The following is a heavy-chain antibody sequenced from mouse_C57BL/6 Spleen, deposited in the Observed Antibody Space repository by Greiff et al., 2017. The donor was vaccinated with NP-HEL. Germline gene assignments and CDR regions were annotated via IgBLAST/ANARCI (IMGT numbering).Heavy chain of an antibody. J-gene: IGHJ4*01. CDR3: ARKLGGDY. Sequence: VQLQQSGPELVKPGASVKISCKASGYTFTDYYMNWVKQSHGKSLEWIGDINPNNGGTSYNQKFKGKATLTVDKSSSTAYMELRSLTSEDSAVYYCARKLGGDYWGQGTSVTVSS. D-gene: IGHD4-1*01. CDR1: GYTFTDYY. V-gene: IGHV1-26*01. CDR2: INPNNGGT.